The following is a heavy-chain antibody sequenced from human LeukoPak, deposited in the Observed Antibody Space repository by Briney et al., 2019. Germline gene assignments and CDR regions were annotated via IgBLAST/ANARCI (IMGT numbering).Heavy chain of an antibody. CDR2: ISSSGSTI. CDR3: ARDSKSSGWYGGFDY. V-gene: IGHV3-48*03. Sequence: GGSLRLSCAASGFTFSSYEMNWVRQAPGKGLEWVSYISSSGSTIYYADSVKGRFTISRDNAKNSLYLQMNSLRAEDTAVYYCARDSKSSGWYGGFDYWGRGPWSPSPQ. CDR1: GFTFSSYE. J-gene: IGHJ4*02. D-gene: IGHD6-19*01.